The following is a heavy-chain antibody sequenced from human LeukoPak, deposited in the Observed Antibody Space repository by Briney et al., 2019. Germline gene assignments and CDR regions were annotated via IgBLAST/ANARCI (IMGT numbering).Heavy chain of an antibody. CDR1: GYTFTGYY. J-gene: IGHJ6*02. CDR2: ISAYNGNT. V-gene: IGHV1-18*04. CDR3: ARVGFGSPYYYYGMGV. Sequence: ASVKVSCKASGYTFTGYYMHWVRQAPGQGLEWMGWISAYNGNTNYAQKLQGRVTMTTDTSTSTAYMELRSLRSDDTAVYYCARVGFGSPYYYYGMGVWGQGTTVTVSS. D-gene: IGHD3-16*01.